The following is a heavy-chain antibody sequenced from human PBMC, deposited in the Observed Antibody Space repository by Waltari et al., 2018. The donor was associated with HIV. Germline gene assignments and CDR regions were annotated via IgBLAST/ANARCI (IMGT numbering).Heavy chain of an antibody. V-gene: IGHV3-53*01. CDR1: NFSIPGKH. D-gene: IGHD3-3*01. J-gene: IGHJ5*02. CDR2: IYPDDTT. CDR3: ATGVRYYGP. Sequence: EVLLAESGGGLIQPGGSLGLSCTASNFSIPGKHVTWIRQGPGGSLELVAVIYPDDTTHYADSVSGRFTISRAKSRTKVFLLMNSLFVDDTATYFCATGVRYYGPWGQGTRVTVSS.